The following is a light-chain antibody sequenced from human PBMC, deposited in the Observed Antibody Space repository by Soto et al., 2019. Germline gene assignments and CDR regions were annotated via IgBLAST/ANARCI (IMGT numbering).Light chain of an antibody. CDR1: SSDIGGYNR. CDR3: SSFTSSSTYV. Sequence: QSVLTQPASVSGSPGQSITISCTGTSSDIGGYNRAAWYQQPPGTAPKLMIYEVSNRPSGVPDRFSGSKSGNTASLTISGLQAEDEADYYCSSFTSSSTYVFGTGTKVTVL. J-gene: IGLJ1*01. V-gene: IGLV2-18*02. CDR2: EVS.